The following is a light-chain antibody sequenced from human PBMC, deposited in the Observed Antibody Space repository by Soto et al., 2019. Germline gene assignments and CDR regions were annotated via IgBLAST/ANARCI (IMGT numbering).Light chain of an antibody. J-gene: IGKJ1*01. Sequence: ETVMTQSPATLSVSPGERATLSCRASQSVNSNLAWYQHKPGQAPRLLIYGASSRATGVPDRFSGSASGAEFTLTISSLLSDDFAVYNWQQYKDGPPWTFGQGTKVQIK. CDR3: QQYKDGPPWT. V-gene: IGKV3-15*01. CDR2: GAS. CDR1: QSVNSN.